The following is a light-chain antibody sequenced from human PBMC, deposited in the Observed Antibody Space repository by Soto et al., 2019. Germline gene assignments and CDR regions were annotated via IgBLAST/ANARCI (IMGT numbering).Light chain of an antibody. J-gene: IGKJ1*01. CDR3: LQDHNYPWT. Sequence: IQMTRSPSSLSVSIIDRVTITCRASQDIGNDLGWYRQRPGEAPKLLLYAASTLRSGVPSRFSGSGSGTHCALTINSLQPEGSATYFCLQDHNYPWTFGQGTKVDIK. CDR2: AAS. CDR1: QDIGND. V-gene: IGKV1-6*02.